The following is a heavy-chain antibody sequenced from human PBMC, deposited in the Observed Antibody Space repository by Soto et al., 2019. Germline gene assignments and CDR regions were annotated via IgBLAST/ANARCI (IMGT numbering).Heavy chain of an antibody. CDR2: IDPRDSYT. D-gene: IGHD2-2*01. Sequence: GEALRVSWTGFGYTFTTFCISWVRQMPGRGLEWMGRIDPRDSYTTYSPSFQGHVTISVDKSIRTAYLQWGSLKASDTAMYYCARLYCTSSTCDSWFAPWGQGSLVIVSA. CDR3: ARLYCTSSTCDSWFAP. J-gene: IGHJ5*02. V-gene: IGHV5-10-1*01. CDR1: GYTFTTFC.